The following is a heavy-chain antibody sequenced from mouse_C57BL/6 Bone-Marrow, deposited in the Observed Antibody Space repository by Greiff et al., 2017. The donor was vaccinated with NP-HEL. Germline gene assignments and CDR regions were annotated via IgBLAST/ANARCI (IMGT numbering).Heavy chain of an antibody. CDR2: IDPSDSYT. Sequence: QVQLQQPGAELVMPGASVKLSCKASGYTFTSYWMHWVKQRPGQGLEWIGEIDPSDSYTNYNQKFTGKSTLTVDKSSSTAYMQLSSLTSEDSAVYYCARDSNYAYWYFDVWGTGTTVTVSS. V-gene: IGHV1-69*01. J-gene: IGHJ1*03. CDR1: GYTFTSYW. D-gene: IGHD2-5*01. CDR3: ARDSNYAYWYFDV.